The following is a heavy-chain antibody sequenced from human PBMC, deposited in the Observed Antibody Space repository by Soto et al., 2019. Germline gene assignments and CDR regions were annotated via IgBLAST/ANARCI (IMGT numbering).Heavy chain of an antibody. D-gene: IGHD2-21*01. J-gene: IGHJ4*02. Sequence: PSETLSLTYAVAGGSISSGGYSWSWIRQPPGKGLEWIRYIYHSGSTYYNPSLKSRVTISVDRSKNQFSLKMSSVTAADTAVYYCARGNVVAIDYWGQGTLVTVSS. CDR3: ARGNVVAIDY. CDR1: GGSISSGGYS. V-gene: IGHV4-30-2*01. CDR2: IYHSGST.